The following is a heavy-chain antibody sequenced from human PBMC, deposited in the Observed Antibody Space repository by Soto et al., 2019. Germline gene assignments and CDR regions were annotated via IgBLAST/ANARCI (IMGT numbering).Heavy chain of an antibody. D-gene: IGHD1-26*01. V-gene: IGHV4-34*01. J-gene: IGHJ3*02. Sequence: SETLSLTCAVYGGSFSGYYWSWIRQPPGKGLEWIGELNHGGSTNYNPSLKSRVTISVDTSMNQFSLKLFSVTAADTAVYYCARVGTQLKAFDIWGQGIMVTVSS. CDR1: GGSFSGYY. CDR3: ARVGTQLKAFDI. CDR2: LNHGGST.